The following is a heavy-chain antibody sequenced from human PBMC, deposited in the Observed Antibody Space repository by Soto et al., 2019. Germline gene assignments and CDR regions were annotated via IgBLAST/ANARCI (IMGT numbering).Heavy chain of an antibody. J-gene: IGHJ4*02. CDR3: AREGGIVGATAADY. CDR2: IYYSGST. V-gene: IGHV4-31*03. Sequence: SETLSLTCTVSGGSISDDTYYWSWIRQHPGKGLEWIGYIYYSGSTYYNPSLKSRVTISVDTSKNQFSLKLSSVTAADTAVYYCAREGGIVGATAADYWGQGTLVTVSS. D-gene: IGHD1-26*01. CDR1: GGSISDDTYY.